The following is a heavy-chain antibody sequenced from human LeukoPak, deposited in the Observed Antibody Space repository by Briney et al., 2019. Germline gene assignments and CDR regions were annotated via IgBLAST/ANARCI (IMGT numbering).Heavy chain of an antibody. J-gene: IGHJ4*02. CDR2: INHSGST. CDR3: AREWAAALDY. CDR1: GGSFSGYY. V-gene: IGHV4-34*01. D-gene: IGHD6-13*01. Sequence: SETLSLTCAVYGGSFSGYYWSWIRQPPGKGLEWIGEINHSGSTNYYPSLKSRVTISVDTSKNQFSLTLSSVTAADTAVYYCAREWAAALDYWGQGTLVTVSS.